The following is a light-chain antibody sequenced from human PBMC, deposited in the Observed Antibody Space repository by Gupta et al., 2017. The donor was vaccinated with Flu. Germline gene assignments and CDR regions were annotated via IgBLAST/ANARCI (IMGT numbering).Light chain of an antibody. J-gene: IGKJ3*01. Sequence: DIQMTQSPSTLSASVGDRVTITCRASSTISTWLAWYQQKPGKAPKLVIYKTSGLESGVPSRFSASASETEFTLTISSLQPDDFATYYCQQYNSNSITFGPGTKVDIK. CDR1: STISTW. CDR2: KTS. V-gene: IGKV1-5*03. CDR3: QQYNSNSIT.